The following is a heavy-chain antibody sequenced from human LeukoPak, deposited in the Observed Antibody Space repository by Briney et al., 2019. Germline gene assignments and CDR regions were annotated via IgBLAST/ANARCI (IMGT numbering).Heavy chain of an antibody. Sequence: GGSLRFSCAGSGFTFSSHVMNWVRQAPGKGLEWVSGISGNADRTYDADSVKGRFTISRDNSRATLYLQMNSLRAEDTAVYYCAKGKSLYYYYGMDIWGQGTTVTVSS. V-gene: IGHV3-23*01. CDR3: AKGKSLYYYYGMDI. J-gene: IGHJ6*02. CDR2: ISGNADRT. CDR1: GFTFSSHV.